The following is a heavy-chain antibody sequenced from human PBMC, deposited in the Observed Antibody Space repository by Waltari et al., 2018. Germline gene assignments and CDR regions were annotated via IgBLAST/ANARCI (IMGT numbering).Heavy chain of an antibody. CDR1: GFTFSSSA. V-gene: IGHV3-23*01. Sequence: EVQLLESGGGLVQPGGSLRLSCAASGFTFSSSARSWVRQAPGKGLEWVSSISGSGAAIYYADSVKGRFTISRDNSKNTLYLQMISLRAEDTAVYYCAEAGLYVRDYYYDYSMGVWGQGTTVTVSS. D-gene: IGHD3-16*01. CDR2: ISGSGAAI. CDR3: AEAGLYVRDYYYDYSMGV. J-gene: IGHJ6*02.